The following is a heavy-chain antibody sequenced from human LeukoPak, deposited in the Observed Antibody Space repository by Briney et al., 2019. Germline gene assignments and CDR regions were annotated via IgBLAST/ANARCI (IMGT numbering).Heavy chain of an antibody. CDR2: INPNSGGT. V-gene: IGHV1-2*02. CDR3: ARDKKGWFGELLYLLDY. CDR1: GYTFTGYY. Sequence: ASVKASCKASGYTFTGYYMHWVRQAPGQGLEWMGWINPNSGGTNYAQKFQGRVTMTRDTSISTAYMELSRLRSDDTAVYYCARDKKGWFGELLYLLDYWGQGTLVTVSS. J-gene: IGHJ4*02. D-gene: IGHD3-10*01.